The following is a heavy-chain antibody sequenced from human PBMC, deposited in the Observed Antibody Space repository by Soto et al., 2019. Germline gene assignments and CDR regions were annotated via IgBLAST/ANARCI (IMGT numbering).Heavy chain of an antibody. D-gene: IGHD1-26*01. CDR1: GYTFTSYD. CDR3: ARERSGSSDY. J-gene: IGHJ4*02. CDR2: MHPNSGNT. Sequence: QVQLVESGAEVKKPGASVKVSCKASGYTFTSYDINWVRQATGQGLEWMGWMHPNSGNTGYAQKFQGRVTLNRHTSISTAYMALSSVRSEDTAVYHCARERSGSSDYWGQGTLVTVSP. V-gene: IGHV1-8*01.